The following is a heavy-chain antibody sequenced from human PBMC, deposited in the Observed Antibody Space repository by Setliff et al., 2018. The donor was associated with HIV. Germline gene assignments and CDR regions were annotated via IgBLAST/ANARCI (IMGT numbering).Heavy chain of an antibody. Sequence: GGSLRLSCAASGFTFNSYALSWVRQAPGKGLEWVAVISYDGINKYFADSVKGRFTISRDNSKKTLFLQMNSLRAEDTGVYYCARSATNYNYYYYGMDVWGQGTTVTVSS. J-gene: IGHJ6*02. CDR1: GFTFNSYA. CDR2: ISYDGINK. V-gene: IGHV3-30*04. D-gene: IGHD4-4*01. CDR3: ARSATNYNYYYYGMDV.